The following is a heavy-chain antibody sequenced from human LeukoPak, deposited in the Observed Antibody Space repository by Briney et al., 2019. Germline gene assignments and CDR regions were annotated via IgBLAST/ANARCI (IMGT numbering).Heavy chain of an antibody. Sequence: SGGSLRLSCAASGFTFSSYGMHWVRQAPGKGLEWVAFIRYDGSNKYYADSVKGRFTISRDNSKNTLYLQMNSLRAEDTAVYYCAKDGGVVVPAEWGYYYMDVWGKGTTVTVSS. V-gene: IGHV3-30*02. CDR1: GFTFSSYG. D-gene: IGHD2-2*01. CDR2: IRYDGSNK. J-gene: IGHJ6*03. CDR3: AKDGGVVVPAEWGYYYMDV.